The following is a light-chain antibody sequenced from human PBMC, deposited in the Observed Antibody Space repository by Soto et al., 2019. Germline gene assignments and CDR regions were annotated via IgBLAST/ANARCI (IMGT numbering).Light chain of an antibody. V-gene: IGKV3-15*01. J-gene: IGKJ2*01. CDR1: QSVRSS. Sequence: VMTQSPGTLSLSPGERATLSCRASQSVRSSLAWYQQKPGQPHRLLIYDASTRATDIPARFSGSGSGTDFTLTISSLQSEDFAVDYCQQYGIWPPYTFGQGTKLEIK. CDR3: QQYGIWPPYT. CDR2: DAS.